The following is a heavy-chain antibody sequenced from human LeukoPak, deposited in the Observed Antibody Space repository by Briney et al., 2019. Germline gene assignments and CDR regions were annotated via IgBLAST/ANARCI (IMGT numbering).Heavy chain of an antibody. J-gene: IGHJ4*02. D-gene: IGHD6-19*01. Sequence: GGSLRLSCATTGFTFHNYAMNWVRQAPGKGLEWVSTITGSGSTTYYADSVRGRLTISRDYSKNMLYLQMNSLRAEDTAVYYCAKEYQQWLVPRAVDHWGQGTPVTVSS. CDR1: GFTFHNYA. CDR2: ITGSGSTT. V-gene: IGHV3-23*01. CDR3: AKEYQQWLVPRAVDH.